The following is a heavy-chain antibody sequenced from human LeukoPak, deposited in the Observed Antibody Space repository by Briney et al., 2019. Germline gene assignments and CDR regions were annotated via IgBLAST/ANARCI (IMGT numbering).Heavy chain of an antibody. CDR3: ARDRDRSSWYPPWGKHDAFDI. CDR2: IYYSGST. Sequence: KTSETLSLTCTVSGGSISSSSYYWGWIRQPPGKGLEWIGSIYYSGSTYYNPSLKSRVTISVDTSKNQFSLKLSSVTAADTAVYYCARDRDRSSWYPPWGKHDAFDIWGQGTMVTVSS. CDR1: GGSISSSSYY. J-gene: IGHJ3*02. D-gene: IGHD6-13*01. V-gene: IGHV4-39*07.